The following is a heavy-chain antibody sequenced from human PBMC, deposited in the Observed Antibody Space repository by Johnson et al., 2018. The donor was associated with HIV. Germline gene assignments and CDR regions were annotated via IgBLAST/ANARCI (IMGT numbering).Heavy chain of an antibody. J-gene: IGHJ3*02. Sequence: QVQLVESGGGVVQPGRSLRLSCAASGFTFSSYAMHWVRQAPGKGLEWVAVISGGGGTYYADSVKGRFTISRDNSKNTLYLQMNSLRAEDTAVYYCASHVGSSVGSAFDIWGQGTMVTVSS. CDR2: ISGGGGT. CDR1: GFTFSSYA. V-gene: IGHV3-30*04. D-gene: IGHD6-6*01. CDR3: ASHVGSSVGSAFDI.